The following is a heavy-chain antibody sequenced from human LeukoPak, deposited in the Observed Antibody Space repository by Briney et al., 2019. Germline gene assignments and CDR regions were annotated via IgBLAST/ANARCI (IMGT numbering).Heavy chain of an antibody. CDR3: ARLAGNWFDP. CDR1: GGSISSGDYY. V-gene: IGHV4-30-4*08. J-gene: IGHJ5*02. CDR2: IYYSGST. Sequence: SETLSLTXTVSGGSISSGDYYWSWIRQPPGKGLEWIGYIYYSGSTYYNPSLKSRVTISVDTSKNQFSLKLSSVTAADTAVYYCARLAGNWFDPWGQGTLVTVSS.